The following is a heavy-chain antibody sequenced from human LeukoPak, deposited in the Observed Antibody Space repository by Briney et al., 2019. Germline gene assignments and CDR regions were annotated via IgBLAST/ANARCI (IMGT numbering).Heavy chain of an antibody. Sequence: PGGSLRLAWAASGFTFDDYGMSWVRQAPGKGLEWVSGINWNGGSTGYADSVKGRFTISRDNAKNSLYLQMNSLRAEDTALYHCARSFYYGSGRTVFDYWGQGTLVTVSS. CDR3: ARSFYYGSGRTVFDY. D-gene: IGHD3-10*01. J-gene: IGHJ4*02. CDR1: GFTFDDYG. CDR2: INWNGGST. V-gene: IGHV3-20*01.